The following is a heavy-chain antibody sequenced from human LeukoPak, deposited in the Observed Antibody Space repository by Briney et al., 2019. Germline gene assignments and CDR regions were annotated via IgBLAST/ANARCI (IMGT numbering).Heavy chain of an antibody. V-gene: IGHV3-30-3*01. CDR3: ARAYADEVVVLDY. D-gene: IGHD3-22*01. CDR1: GFTFSCYT. J-gene: IGHJ4*02. Sequence: GGSLRLSCAASGFTFSCYTLHWVRQAPGKGLEWVALISYDGSNKYYADSVKGRFTISRDNSKNTLYLQMNSLRAEDTAVYYCARAYADEVVVLDYWGQGTLVTVSS. CDR2: ISYDGSNK.